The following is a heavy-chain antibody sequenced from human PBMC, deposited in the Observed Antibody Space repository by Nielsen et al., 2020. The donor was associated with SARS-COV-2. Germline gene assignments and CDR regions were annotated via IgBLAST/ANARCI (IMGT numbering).Heavy chain of an antibody. Sequence: SETLSLTCAVYGGSFSGYYWSWIRQPPGKGLEWIGEINHSGSTNYNPSLKSRVTISVDTSKNQFSLKLSSVTAADTAVYYCARGDCSSTSCYEAYYYYMDVWGKGTTVTVSS. CDR3: ARGDCSSTSCYEAYYYYMDV. CDR2: INHSGST. V-gene: IGHV4-34*01. D-gene: IGHD2-2*01. CDR1: GGSFSGYY. J-gene: IGHJ6*03.